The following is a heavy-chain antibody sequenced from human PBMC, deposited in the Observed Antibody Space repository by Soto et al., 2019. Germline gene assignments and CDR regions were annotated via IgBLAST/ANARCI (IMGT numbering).Heavy chain of an antibody. CDR2: ISAYNGNT. J-gene: IGHJ4*02. CDR3: ARDGIVLVPAAREAFDY. CDR1: GYTFTSYG. V-gene: IGHV1-18*01. Sequence: GASVKVSCKASGYTFTSYGISWVRQAPGQGLEWMGWISAYNGNTNYAQKLQGRVTMTTDTSTSTAYMELRSLRSDDTAVYYCARDGIVLVPAAREAFDYWGQGTLVTVST. D-gene: IGHD2-2*01.